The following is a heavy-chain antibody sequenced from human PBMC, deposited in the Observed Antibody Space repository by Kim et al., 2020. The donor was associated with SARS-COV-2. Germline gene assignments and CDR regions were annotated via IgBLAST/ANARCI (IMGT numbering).Heavy chain of an antibody. D-gene: IGHD4-17*01. CDR1: GFTFSSYW. V-gene: IGHV3-74*01. CDR3: ARDPDYRGYSYFGY. Sequence: GGSLRLSCAASGFTFSSYWMHWVRQAPGKGLMWVSRIKSDGSSTSYADSVKGRFTISRDNAKNKLYLQMNSLSAEDTAVYYCARDPDYRGYSYFGYWGHGTLVTVSS. CDR2: IKSDGSST. J-gene: IGHJ4*01.